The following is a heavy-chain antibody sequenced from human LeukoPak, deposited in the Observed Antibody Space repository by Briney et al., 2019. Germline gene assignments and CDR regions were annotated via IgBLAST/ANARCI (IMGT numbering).Heavy chain of an antibody. V-gene: IGHV1-2*02. D-gene: IGHD6-13*01. J-gene: IGHJ5*02. CDR2: INPNSGGT. Sequence: ASVKDSCKASGYTFTGYYMHWVRQAPGQGLEWMGWINPNSGGTNYAQKFQGRVTMTRDTSISTAYMELSRLRSDDTAVYYCARSLSSSWYWFDPWGQGTLVTVSS. CDR1: GYTFTGYY. CDR3: ARSLSSSWYWFDP.